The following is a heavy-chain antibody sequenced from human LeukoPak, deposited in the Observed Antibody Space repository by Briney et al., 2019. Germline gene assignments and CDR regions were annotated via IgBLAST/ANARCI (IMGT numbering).Heavy chain of an antibody. CDR3: AKDIRRGYNYGYDQFAY. J-gene: IGHJ4*02. V-gene: IGHV3-30*02. CDR2: IRYDGSNK. D-gene: IGHD5-18*01. Sequence: QSGGSLRLSCAASGFTFSSYGMHWVRQAPGKGLEWVAFIRYDGSNKYYADSVKGRFTISRDNAKNSLYLQMNSLRAEDTAVYYCAKDIRRGYNYGYDQFAYWGQGTLVTVSS. CDR1: GFTFSSYG.